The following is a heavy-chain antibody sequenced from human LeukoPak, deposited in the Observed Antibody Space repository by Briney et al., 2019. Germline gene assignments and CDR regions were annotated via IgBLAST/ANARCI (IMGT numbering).Heavy chain of an antibody. V-gene: IGHV3-33*08. Sequence: GGSLRLSCAASGFTFSDYYMSWIRQAPGKGLEWVAVIWYDGSNKYYADSVKGRFTISRDNSKNTLYLQMNSLRAEDTAVYYCATSGSSSWYGTYYFDYWGQGTLVTVSS. J-gene: IGHJ4*02. CDR3: ATSGSSSWYGTYYFDY. D-gene: IGHD6-13*01. CDR2: IWYDGSNK. CDR1: GFTFSDYY.